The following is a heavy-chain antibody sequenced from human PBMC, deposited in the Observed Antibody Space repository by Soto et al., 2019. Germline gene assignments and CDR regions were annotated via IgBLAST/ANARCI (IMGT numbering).Heavy chain of an antibody. D-gene: IGHD2-8*01. CDR2: ISGSGDGT. CDR3: TRSRRSILMVYGFGGMDV. V-gene: IGHV3-23*01. CDR1: GFTVGSHA. Sequence: PGGSLRLSCAASGFTVGSHAMSWVRQAPGKGLEWVSSISGSGDGTYYGDSVKGRFTISRDSSSSTLYLQMDNLRGEDTAVYFCTRSRRSILMVYGFGGMDVWGQGTPVTVYS. J-gene: IGHJ6*02.